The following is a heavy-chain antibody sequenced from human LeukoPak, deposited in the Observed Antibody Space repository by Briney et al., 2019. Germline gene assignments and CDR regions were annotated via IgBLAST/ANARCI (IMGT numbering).Heavy chain of an antibody. V-gene: IGHV5-51*01. Sequence: GESLKISCKASGYSFTGHWIAWVRQMPGKGLEWIGVIYPGDFDTRYSPSVQGQVTISADTSITTAYLQWSSLRASDTAIYYCVRRLAVATGDYWGQGTPVTVSS. CDR3: VRRLAVATGDY. J-gene: IGHJ4*02. CDR2: IYPGDFDT. CDR1: GYSFTGHW. D-gene: IGHD2-15*01.